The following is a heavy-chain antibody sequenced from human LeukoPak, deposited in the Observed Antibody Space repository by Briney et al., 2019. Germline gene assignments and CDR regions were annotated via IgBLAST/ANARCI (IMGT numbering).Heavy chain of an antibody. J-gene: IGHJ6*03. CDR1: GGSINSVSYY. CDR3: PRAYGSSSGWYYYYYYMDV. Sequence: NASETLSLTCTVSGGSINSVSYYWGWIRQPPGKGLEWIGSIYYNGNTYYTPSLKSRLTISVDTSKNQFSLRLSSVTAADTAVYYCPRAYGSSSGWYYYYYYMDVWGKGTTVTVSS. CDR2: IYYNGNT. D-gene: IGHD6-19*01. V-gene: IGHV4-39*07.